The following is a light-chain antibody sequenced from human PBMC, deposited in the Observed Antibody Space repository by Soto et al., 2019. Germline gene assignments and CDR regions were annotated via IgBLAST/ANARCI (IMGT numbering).Light chain of an antibody. Sequence: EIVMTQSPSTLSVSPGERATLSCRASQSISNNLVWYQQRPGQAPRLLIYNASTRATGIPARFSGSGSGTEFTLTMSSLQSEDFAVYYCQQHSDWPTFGQGTKVDIK. CDR1: QSISNN. J-gene: IGKJ1*01. CDR2: NAS. V-gene: IGKV3-15*01. CDR3: QQHSDWPT.